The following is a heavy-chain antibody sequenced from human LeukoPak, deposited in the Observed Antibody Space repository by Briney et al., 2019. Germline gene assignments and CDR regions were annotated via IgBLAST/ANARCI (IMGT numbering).Heavy chain of an antibody. CDR2: ISSSSSYI. J-gene: IGHJ4*02. CDR1: GFTFSSYS. Sequence: GGSLRLSCAASGFTFSSYSMNRVRQAPGKGLEWVSSISSSSSYIYYADSVKGRFTISRDNAKDSLYLQMNSLRAEDTAVYYCARADWDTAMIDYWGQGTLVTVSS. D-gene: IGHD5-18*01. V-gene: IGHV3-21*01. CDR3: ARADWDTAMIDY.